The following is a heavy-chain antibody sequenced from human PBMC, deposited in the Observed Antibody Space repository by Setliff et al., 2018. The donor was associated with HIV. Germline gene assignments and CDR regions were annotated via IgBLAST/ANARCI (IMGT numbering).Heavy chain of an antibody. V-gene: IGHV4-34*01. CDR3: ARLRTTTVTAPFEY. D-gene: IGHD4-4*01. CDR2: IKHSGST. CDR1: GGSFSDYY. J-gene: IGHJ4*02. Sequence: SETLSLTCAVHGGSFSDYYWTWIRQPPGKGLEWIGEIKHSGSTNYNPSLKSRVTISVDTAKNQVSLRLSSVTAADTAVYFCARLRTTTVTAPFEYWGQGTLVTVSS.